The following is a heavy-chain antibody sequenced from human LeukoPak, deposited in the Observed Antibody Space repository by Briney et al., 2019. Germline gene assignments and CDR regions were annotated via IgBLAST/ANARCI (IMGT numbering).Heavy chain of an antibody. V-gene: IGHV3-48*03. CDR1: GFTFSSYE. Sequence: PGGALRLSCAASGFTFSSYEKNWVRQAPGEGVEWGFYIISSGSTIYYADPVKGRFTISRDNAKNSLYLQMNSLRAEDTALYYCAKGPPLRNYYRMYGIDYWGQGTLVTVSS. D-gene: IGHD3-22*01. CDR2: IISSGSTI. CDR3: AKGPPLRNYYRMYGIDY. J-gene: IGHJ4*02.